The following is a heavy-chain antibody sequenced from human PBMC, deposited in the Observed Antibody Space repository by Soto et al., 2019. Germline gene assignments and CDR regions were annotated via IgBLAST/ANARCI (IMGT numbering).Heavy chain of an antibody. D-gene: IGHD3-3*01. CDR3: ASGGLGVATLLAPWFDP. CDR2: INPSGGST. J-gene: IGHJ5*02. V-gene: IGHV1-46*03. CDR1: GYTFTSYY. Sequence: QVQLVQSGAEVKKPGASVKVSCKASGYTFTSYYMHWVRQAPGQGLEWMGIINPSGGSTSYAQKFQGRVTMTRDTSTSTVYMELSSLRSEDTAVYYCASGGLGVATLLAPWFDPWGQGTLVTVSS.